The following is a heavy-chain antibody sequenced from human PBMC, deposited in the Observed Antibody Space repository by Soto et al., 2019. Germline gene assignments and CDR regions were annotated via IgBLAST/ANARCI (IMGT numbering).Heavy chain of an antibody. J-gene: IGHJ6*02. CDR2: ISSDVVNY. D-gene: IGHD3-16*01. CDR1: GFTFSSFA. V-gene: IGHV3-30-3*01. CDR3: ASNYAYAEGYYYYGIDV. Sequence: PGGSLRLSCAASGFTFSSFAMHWVRQAPGKGLEWLAVISSDVVNYYYAESVKGRFTISRDNAKNTLHLQMNSLGAEDTAVYYCASNYAYAEGYYYYGIDVWGQGTTVTVSS.